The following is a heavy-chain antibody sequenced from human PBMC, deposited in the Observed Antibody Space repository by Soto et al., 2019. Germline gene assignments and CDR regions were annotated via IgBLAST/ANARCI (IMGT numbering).Heavy chain of an antibody. J-gene: IGHJ4*02. V-gene: IGHV4-4*02. CDR3: ARLANFGDYRIDY. CDR2: IYHSGST. Sequence: PSETLSLTCAVSSGSISSSNWWSWVRQPPGKGLEWIGEIYHSGSTNYNPSLKSRVAISVDKSKNQFSLKLRSVTAADTAVYYCARLANFGDYRIDYWGQGTLVTVSS. CDR1: SGSISSSNW. D-gene: IGHD4-17*01.